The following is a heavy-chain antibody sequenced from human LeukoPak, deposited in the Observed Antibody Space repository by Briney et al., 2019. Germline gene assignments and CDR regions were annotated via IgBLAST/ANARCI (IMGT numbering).Heavy chain of an antibody. Sequence: SVKVSCKXSGGTFSSYAISWVRQAPGQGLEWMGRIIPIFGTANYAQKFQGRVTITADESTSTAYMELSSLRSEDTAVYYCARSVLQWLRLDYYYYYMDVWGKGTTVTVSS. CDR3: ARSVLQWLRLDYYYYYMDV. V-gene: IGHV1-69*13. D-gene: IGHD5-12*01. J-gene: IGHJ6*03. CDR1: GGTFSSYA. CDR2: IIPIFGTA.